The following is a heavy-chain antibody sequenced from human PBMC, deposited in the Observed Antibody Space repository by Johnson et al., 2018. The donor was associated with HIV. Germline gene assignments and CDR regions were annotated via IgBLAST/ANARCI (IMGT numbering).Heavy chain of an antibody. D-gene: IGHD3-10*01. J-gene: IGHJ3*02. CDR2: INGDGSGI. Sequence: VQLVESGGGVVQPGRSLRLSCAASGFTFSSYWMHWVRQGPGKGLVWVLRINGDGSGITYADSVKGRFTISRDNSKNTLYLQMNSLRAEDTAVYYCVNWAYYYGSGYAFEIWGQGTMVTVSS. CDR3: VNWAYYYGSGYAFEI. V-gene: IGHV3-74*02. CDR1: GFTFSSYW.